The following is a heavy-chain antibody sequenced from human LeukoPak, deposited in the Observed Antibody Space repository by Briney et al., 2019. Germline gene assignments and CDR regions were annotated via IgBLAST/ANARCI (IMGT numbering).Heavy chain of an antibody. CDR3: AGGPEDYDILTGYYSSYYYGMDV. CDR1: GYTFTSYG. D-gene: IGHD3-9*01. Sequence: ASVKVSCKASGYTFTSYGISWVRQAPGQGLEWMGWISAYNGNTNYAQKLQGRVTMTTDTSTSTAYMELRSLRSDDTAVYYCAGGPEDYDILTGYYSSYYYGMDVWGQGTTVTVSS. CDR2: ISAYNGNT. V-gene: IGHV1-18*01. J-gene: IGHJ6*02.